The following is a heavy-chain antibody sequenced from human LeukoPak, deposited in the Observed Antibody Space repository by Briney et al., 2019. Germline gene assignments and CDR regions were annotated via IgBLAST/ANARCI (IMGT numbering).Heavy chain of an antibody. CDR2: IWYDGSNK. CDR1: GFTFSSYA. V-gene: IGHV3-33*08. J-gene: IGHJ1*01. CDR3: ARDSGSYRSGYFQH. D-gene: IGHD1-26*01. Sequence: PGGSLRLSCAASGFTFSSYAMSWVRQAPGKGLEWVAVIWYDGSNKYYADSVKGRFTISRDNSKNTLYLQMNSLRAEDTAVYYCARDSGSYRSGYFQHWGQGTLVTVSS.